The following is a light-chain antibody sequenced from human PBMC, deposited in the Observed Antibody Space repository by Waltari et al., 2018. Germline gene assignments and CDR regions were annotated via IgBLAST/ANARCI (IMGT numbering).Light chain of an antibody. CDR3: QQYNSYQWT. V-gene: IGKV1-5*03. CDR1: QSISSW. Sequence: DIQMTQSPSTLSESVGNRVTITCRASQSISSWLAWYQQKPGKAPKLLIYKASSLESGVPSRFSGSGSETEFTLTISSLQPDDFATYYCQQYNSYQWTFGQGTKVEIK. J-gene: IGKJ1*01. CDR2: KAS.